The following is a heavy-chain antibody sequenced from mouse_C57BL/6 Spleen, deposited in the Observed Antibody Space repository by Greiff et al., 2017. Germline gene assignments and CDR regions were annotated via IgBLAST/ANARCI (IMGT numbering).Heavy chain of an antibody. CDR1: GYAFSSYW. Sequence: QVQLQQSGAELVKPGASVKISCKASGYAFSSYWMNWVKQRPGKGLEWIGQIYPGDGDTNYNGKFKGKATLTADKSSSTAYMQLSSLTSEDSAVYFCAGTTVVVRSGAFAYWGQGTLVTVSA. CDR2: IYPGDGDT. V-gene: IGHV1-80*01. D-gene: IGHD1-1*01. J-gene: IGHJ3*01. CDR3: AGTTVVVRSGAFAY.